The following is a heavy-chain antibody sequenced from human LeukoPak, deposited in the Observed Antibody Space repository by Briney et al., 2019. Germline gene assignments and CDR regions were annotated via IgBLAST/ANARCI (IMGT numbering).Heavy chain of an antibody. D-gene: IGHD1-26*01. CDR2: ISWDGGST. V-gene: IGHV3-43D*03. J-gene: IGHJ4*02. CDR1: GFTFDDYA. CDR3: AKDKGMGATYPGPYFDY. Sequence: GGSLRLSCAASGFTFDDYAMHWVRQAPGKGLEWVSLISWDGGSTYYADSVKGRFTISRDNSKNSLYLQMNSLRAEDTALYYCAKDKGMGATYPGPYFDYWGQGTLVTVSS.